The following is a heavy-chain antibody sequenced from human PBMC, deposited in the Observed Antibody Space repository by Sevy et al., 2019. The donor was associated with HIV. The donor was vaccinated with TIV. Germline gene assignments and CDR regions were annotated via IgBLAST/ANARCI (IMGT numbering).Heavy chain of an antibody. CDR2: LSFGCGKI. V-gene: IGHV3-23*01. CDR3: AGEGCSRPHDY. J-gene: IGHJ4*02. CDR1: GFAFHEYS. D-gene: IGHD2-8*01. Sequence: GGSLRLSCAASGFAFHEYSMSWIRQAPGKGLEWVATLSFGCGKINYADSVKGRFTISRDNSKNSFYLQMDNLGVEDTALYYCAGEGCSRPHDYWGQGTRVTVSS.